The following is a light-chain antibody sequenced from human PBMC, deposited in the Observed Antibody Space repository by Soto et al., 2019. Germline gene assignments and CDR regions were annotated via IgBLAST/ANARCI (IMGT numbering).Light chain of an antibody. V-gene: IGKV1D-12*01. J-gene: IGKJ3*01. CDR2: ATS. Sequence: DIQMTQSPSSVSASVGDRVTITCRASQDISDWLAWYQQQPGKAPKLLIYATSNLQSGVPSRFSGSGSGTVFTLTINSLQREDFATYFCQQANHFPPTFGPGTKVDIK. CDR3: QQANHFPPT. CDR1: QDISDW.